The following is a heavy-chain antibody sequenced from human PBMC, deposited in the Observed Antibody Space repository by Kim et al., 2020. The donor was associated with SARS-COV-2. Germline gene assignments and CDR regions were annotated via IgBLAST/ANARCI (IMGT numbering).Heavy chain of an antibody. V-gene: IGHV3-7*04. D-gene: IGHD3-16*01. CDR1: GFTFSSYW. J-gene: IGHJ4*02. Sequence: GGSLRLSCAASGFTFSSYWMTWVRQAPGKGLEWVANIKEDGSEKYYVDSVKGRFTISRDDAKNSLYVQMNSLRAEDTAVYYCVRGGRHHRYWGQGTLVTVSS. CDR2: IKEDGSEK. CDR3: VRGGRHHRY.